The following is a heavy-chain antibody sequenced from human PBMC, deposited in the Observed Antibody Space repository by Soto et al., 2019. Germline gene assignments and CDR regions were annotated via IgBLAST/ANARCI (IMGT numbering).Heavy chain of an antibody. CDR1: GGSISSYY. J-gene: IGHJ6*02. V-gene: IGHV4-4*07. Sequence: SETLSLTCTVSGGSISSYYWSWIRQPAGKGLEWIGRIYTSGSTNYNPSLKSRVTMSVDTSKNQFSLKLSSVTAADTAVYYCARDPGIVVVPAAEYYYYGMDVWGQGTTVT. CDR2: IYTSGST. CDR3: ARDPGIVVVPAAEYYYYGMDV. D-gene: IGHD2-2*01.